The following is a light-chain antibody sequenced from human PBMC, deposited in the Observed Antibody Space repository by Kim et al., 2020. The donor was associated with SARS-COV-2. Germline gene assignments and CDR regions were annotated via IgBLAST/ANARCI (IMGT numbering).Light chain of an antibody. V-gene: IGKV4-1*01. CDR2: WAS. CDR3: HQYYTTPFT. J-gene: IGKJ2*01. CDR1: QSVLYNSDNRNY. Sequence: DIVMTQSPDSLAVSLGERATINCKSSQSVLYNSDNRNYLAWYLQKPGQPPKLLIYWASTRESGVPDLFSGSGSGTDFTLTISSLQAEDVAVYYCHQYYTTPFTFGRGTKLEI.